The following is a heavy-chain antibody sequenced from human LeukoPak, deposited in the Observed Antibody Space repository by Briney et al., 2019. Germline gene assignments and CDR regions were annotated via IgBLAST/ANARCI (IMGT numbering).Heavy chain of an antibody. CDR2: INHSGST. CDR3: AGYDSSGYFHCDY. D-gene: IGHD3-22*01. V-gene: IGHV4-34*01. CDR1: GGSFSGYY. Sequence: SETLSLTCAVYGGSFSGYYWSWIRQPPGKGLEWIGEINHSGSTNYNPSLKSRVTISVDTSKNQFSLKLSSVTAADTAAYYCAGYDSSGYFHCDYWGQGTLVTVSS. J-gene: IGHJ4*02.